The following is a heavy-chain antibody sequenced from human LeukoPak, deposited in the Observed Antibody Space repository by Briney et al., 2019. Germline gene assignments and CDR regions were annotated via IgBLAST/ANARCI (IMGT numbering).Heavy chain of an antibody. CDR3: AGSSKYMAV. CDR1: GGSTSSYY. J-gene: IGHJ6*03. CDR2: ISDSENT. Sequence: SETLPLTCTVSGGSTSSYYWSWIRQPPGKGLEWIGYISDSENTNYNPSLKSRVNISVDSSKNQFSLKLSSVTAADTAFYYCAGSSKYMAVWGKGTTVTVSS. V-gene: IGHV4-4*08.